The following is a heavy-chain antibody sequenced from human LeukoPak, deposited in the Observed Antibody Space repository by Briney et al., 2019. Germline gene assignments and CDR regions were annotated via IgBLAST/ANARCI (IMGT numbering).Heavy chain of an antibody. J-gene: IGHJ4*02. D-gene: IGHD5-18*01. Sequence: SSETLSLTCAISGGSINNYYWSWIRQPPGKGLEWIGYIYYSGTTNYSPSLNSRVNISLDTAKNQFSLRLSSVTAADTAVYYCARQTAKNVDTARFDSWGQRTLVTVSS. CDR2: IYYSGTT. CDR3: ARQTAKNVDTARFDS. V-gene: IGHV4-59*08. CDR1: GGSINNYY.